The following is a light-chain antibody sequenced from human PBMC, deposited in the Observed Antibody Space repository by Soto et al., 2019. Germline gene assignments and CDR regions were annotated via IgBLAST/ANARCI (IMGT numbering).Light chain of an antibody. CDR2: GAS. J-gene: IGKJ1*01. V-gene: IGKV3-20*01. CDR1: QSVSSSY. Sequence: IVLAKKRSTEPRSPRECTSLCCRASQSVSSSYLAWYQQKPGQAPRLLIYGASSRATGIPDSFSGSGSGQTIKLSSSGLAAEDLAGYFSQQYGLSGKFGQGTKVDIK. CDR3: QQYGLSGK.